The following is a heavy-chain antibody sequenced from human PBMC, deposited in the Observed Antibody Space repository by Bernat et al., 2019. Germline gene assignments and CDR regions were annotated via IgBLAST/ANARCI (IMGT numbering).Heavy chain of an antibody. CDR3: ARDKNCGYAFDH. V-gene: IGHV3-64*01. J-gene: IGHJ4*02. D-gene: IGHD2-21*01. CDR2: ILGSGDRT. CDR1: GFMFTKYA. Sequence: EVELVESGGTLVQPGGSLRLSCAASGFMFTKYAMHWVRQAPGKGPEYLSSILGSGDRTQYANSVKGSFIISRDNSKNTLYLQMGSLRPDDMAVYYCARDKNCGYAFDHWGQGTLVTVSS.